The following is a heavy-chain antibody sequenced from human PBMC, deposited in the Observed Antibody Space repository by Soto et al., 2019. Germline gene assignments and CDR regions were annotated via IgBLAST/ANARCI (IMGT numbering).Heavy chain of an antibody. CDR1: GFTFNSYW. V-gene: IGHV3-7*03. CDR3: ARGGLHRSGYEYYYYYYGLDV. CDR2: VQQDGSEK. D-gene: IGHD5-12*01. J-gene: IGHJ6*02. Sequence: EGQLVESGGGLVQPGESLRLSCAGSGFTFNSYWMSWVRQAPGKGLEWVAKVQQDGSEKYYVDSVKGRCTISRDNAKNSVYLQMNSLRVEDTAVYYCARGGLHRSGYEYYYYYYGLDVWGQGTTVTVAS.